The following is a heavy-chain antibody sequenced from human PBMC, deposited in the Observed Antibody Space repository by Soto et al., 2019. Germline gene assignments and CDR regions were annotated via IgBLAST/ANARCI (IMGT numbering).Heavy chain of an antibody. CDR3: AKVGYDTFGYYLRSFDC. Sequence: GWSRRLGWATSRVTFSTYAIGWVGKAPGMGLEFVSLISGSGNTIYYADSVKGRFTISRDNSMNTVSLQMNSLRAEDTAVYYCAKVGYDTFGYYLRSFDCWGQGTLLTVSS. CDR1: RVTFSTYA. D-gene: IGHD2-2*03. V-gene: IGHV3-23*01. CDR2: ISGSGNTI. J-gene: IGHJ4*02.